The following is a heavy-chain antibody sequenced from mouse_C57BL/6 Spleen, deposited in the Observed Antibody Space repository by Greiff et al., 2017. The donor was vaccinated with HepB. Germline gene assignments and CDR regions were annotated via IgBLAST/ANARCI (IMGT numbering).Heavy chain of an antibody. D-gene: IGHD2-3*01. Sequence: QVQLQQSGPELVKPGASVKISCKASGYAFSSSWMNWVKQRPGKGLEWIGRIYPGDGDTNYNGKFKGKATLTADKSSSTAYMQRSSLTSEDSAVYFCARDGYYHDWYFDVWGTGTTVTVSS. CDR2: IYPGDGDT. CDR1: GYAFSSSW. CDR3: ARDGYYHDWYFDV. J-gene: IGHJ1*03. V-gene: IGHV1-82*01.